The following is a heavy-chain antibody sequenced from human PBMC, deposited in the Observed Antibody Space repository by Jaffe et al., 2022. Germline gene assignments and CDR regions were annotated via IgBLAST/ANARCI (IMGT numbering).Heavy chain of an antibody. CDR3: ARQLVVRGVGVGWFDP. V-gene: IGHV4-38-2*01. CDR1: GYSISSGYY. Sequence: QVQLQESGPGLVKPSETLSLTCAVSGYSISSGYYWGWIRQPPGKGLEWIGSIYHSGSTYYNPSLKSRVTISVDTSKNQFSLKLSSVTAADTAVYYCARQLVVRGVGVGWFDPWGQGTLVTVSS. CDR2: IYHSGST. J-gene: IGHJ5*02. D-gene: IGHD3-10*01.